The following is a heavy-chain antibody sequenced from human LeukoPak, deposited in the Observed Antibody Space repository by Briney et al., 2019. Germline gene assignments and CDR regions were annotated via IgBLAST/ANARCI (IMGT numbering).Heavy chain of an antibody. CDR2: ISRLAGST. CDR1: GFTFSDYP. D-gene: IGHD3-10*01. Sequence: GGSLRLPCAASGFTFSDYPMSWVRQAPGKGLEWVSAISRLAGSTAYADSVNGRFTISRDNSQNTLFLQMNSLRVDDTAMYYCAKDVRDYYGTGTLNFDSWGRGTLVSVSS. V-gene: IGHV3-23*01. CDR3: AKDVRDYYGTGTLNFDS. J-gene: IGHJ4*02.